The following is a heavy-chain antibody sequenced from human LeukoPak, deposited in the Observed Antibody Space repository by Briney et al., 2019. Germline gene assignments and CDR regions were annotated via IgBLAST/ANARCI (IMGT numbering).Heavy chain of an antibody. CDR2: IYWDDDK. Sequence: SGPTLVKPTQTLTLTCTFSGFSLSTSGVGVGWIRQPPGKALEWLAVIYWDDDKRYRPSLKSRLTLTKDTSKNQVVLTMTNMDPVGTATYYCAHKGSGSSFDYWGQGTLVTVSS. CDR3: AHKGSGSSFDY. V-gene: IGHV2-5*02. J-gene: IGHJ4*02. D-gene: IGHD3-10*01. CDR1: GFSLSTSGVG.